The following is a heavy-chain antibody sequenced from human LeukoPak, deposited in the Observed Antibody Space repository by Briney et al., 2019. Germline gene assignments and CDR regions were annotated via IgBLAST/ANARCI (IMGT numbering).Heavy chain of an antibody. CDR1: GYSISSGYY. CDR2: IYYSGST. V-gene: IGHV4-38-2*01. CDR3: ARRDYYGSGSYYRGIDY. D-gene: IGHD3-10*01. J-gene: IGHJ4*02. Sequence: SETLSLTCAVSGYSISSGYYWGWIRQPPGKGLEWIGSIYYSGSTYYNPSLKSRVTISVDTSKNQFSLKLSSVTAADTAVYYCARRDYYGSGSYYRGIDYWGQGTLVTVSS.